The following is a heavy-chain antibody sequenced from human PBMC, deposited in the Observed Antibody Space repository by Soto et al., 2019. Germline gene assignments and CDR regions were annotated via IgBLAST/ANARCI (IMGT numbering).Heavy chain of an antibody. CDR1: GGSISSYY. J-gene: IGHJ4*02. V-gene: IGHV4-4*07. CDR2: LQTSGST. Sequence: SETLSLTCTVSGGSISSYYWSWIRQPAGKGLEWIGRLQTSGSTDYNPSLKSRVTMSVDTSKNQFSLKLSSVTAADTAVYYCARDGPTVTFDYWGQGTLVTVSS. D-gene: IGHD4-4*01. CDR3: ARDGPTVTFDY.